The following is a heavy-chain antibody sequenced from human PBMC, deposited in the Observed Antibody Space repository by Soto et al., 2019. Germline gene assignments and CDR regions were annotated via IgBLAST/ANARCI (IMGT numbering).Heavy chain of an antibody. J-gene: IGHJ6*04. CDR3: ARVYTDYFDSSGPKGGYYYGMDV. D-gene: IGHD3-22*01. CDR2: IYYSGST. V-gene: IGHV4-59*01. CDR1: GGSISSYY. Sequence: SETLSLTCTVSGGSISSYYWSWIRQPPGKGLEWIGYIYYSGSTNYNPSLKSQVTISVDTSKNQFSLKLSSVTAADTAVYYCARVYTDYFDSSGPKGGYYYGMDVWGKGTTVTVSS.